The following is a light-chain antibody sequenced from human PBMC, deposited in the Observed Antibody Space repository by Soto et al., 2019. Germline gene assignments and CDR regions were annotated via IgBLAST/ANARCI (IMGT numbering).Light chain of an antibody. V-gene: IGKV3-20*01. Sequence: ENVLTQSPGTVSLSPGERATLSCRASQGVTSNHLAWDQQKPGQAPRLLIYGVFNRATGNPDMFSGSGSGTDLTLTIPRLEPEDSAVYFCQHYDGSPRTFGQGTKREI. CDR3: QHYDGSPRT. CDR2: GVF. J-gene: IGKJ2*01. CDR1: QGVTSNH.